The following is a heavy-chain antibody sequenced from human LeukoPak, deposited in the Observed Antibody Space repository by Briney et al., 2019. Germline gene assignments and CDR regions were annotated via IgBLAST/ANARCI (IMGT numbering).Heavy chain of an antibody. CDR1: GFTFSNYD. V-gene: IGHV3-13*01. CDR3: TRGGLEAPCDV. CDR2: IGTGGHT. Sequence: PGGSLRLSCSASGFTFSNYDMHWVRQEKGKGLEWVSSIGTGGHTYYAPSVKGRFTIFRENDKNSLYLQMNSLGAGDTAIYYCTRGGLEAPCDVWGQGTMVAVSS. D-gene: IGHD5-24*01. J-gene: IGHJ3*01.